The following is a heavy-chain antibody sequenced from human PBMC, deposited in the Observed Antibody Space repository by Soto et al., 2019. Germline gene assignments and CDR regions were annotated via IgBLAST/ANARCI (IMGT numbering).Heavy chain of an antibody. J-gene: IGHJ6*01. CDR1: GECFSSYA. CDR2: IIPIFGTA. V-gene: IGHV1-69*13. CDR3: ARGTRPSNYDILLRHYYYGMDV. D-gene: IGHD3-9*01. Sequence: AFLVNLYFKSVGECFSSYAMSLVRLAPGQGLEWIPGIIPIFGTANYAQKFQGRVTITADESTSTAYMELSSLRSEDTAVYYCARGTRPSNYDILLRHYYYGMDVWGQGTTVTVSS.